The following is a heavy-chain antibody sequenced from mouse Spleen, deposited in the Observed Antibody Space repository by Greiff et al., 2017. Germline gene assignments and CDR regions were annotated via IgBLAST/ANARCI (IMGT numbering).Heavy chain of an antibody. V-gene: IGHV5-9*04. D-gene: IGHD4-1*01. CDR2: ISSGGGNT. CDR1: GFTFSSYA. J-gene: IGHJ2*01. CDR3: ARHNWTFDY. Sequence: EVKLMESGGGLVKLGGSLKLSCAASGFTFSSYAMSWVRQTPEKRLEWVATISSGGGNTYYPDSVKGRFTISRDNAKNTLYLQMSSLKSEDTAMYYCARHNWTFDYWGQGTTLTVSS.